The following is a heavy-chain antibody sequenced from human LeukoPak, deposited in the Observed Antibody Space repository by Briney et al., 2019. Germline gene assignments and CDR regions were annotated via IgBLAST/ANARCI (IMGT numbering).Heavy chain of an antibody. V-gene: IGHV3-74*01. Sequence: GGSLRLSCAASGFTFSSYWMHWVRQAPGKGLVWVSRINSDGSRTSYADSVKGRFTISRDNAKNTLYLQMNSLRAEDTAVYYCARVGLYDSSGYADYWGQGTLVTVSS. CDR3: ARVGLYDSSGYADY. D-gene: IGHD3-22*01. J-gene: IGHJ4*02. CDR2: INSDGSRT. CDR1: GFTFSSYW.